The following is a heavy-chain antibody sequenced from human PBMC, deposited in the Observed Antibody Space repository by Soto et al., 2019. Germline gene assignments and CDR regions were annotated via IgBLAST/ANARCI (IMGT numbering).Heavy chain of an antibody. Sequence: QVQLVQSGAEVKKPGSSVKVSCKASGGTFSSYTISWVRQAPGQGLEWMGRIIPILGIANYAQKFQGRVTXTXXKSTSTAYMELSSLRSEDTAVYYCARDLNTAMVDYWGQGTLVTVSS. D-gene: IGHD5-18*01. J-gene: IGHJ4*02. CDR1: GGTFSSYT. CDR3: ARDLNTAMVDY. CDR2: IIPILGIA. V-gene: IGHV1-69*08.